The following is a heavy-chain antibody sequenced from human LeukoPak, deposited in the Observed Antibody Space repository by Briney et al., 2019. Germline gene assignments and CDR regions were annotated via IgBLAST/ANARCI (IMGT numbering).Heavy chain of an antibody. CDR2: ISSSSSYI. Sequence: GGSLRLSCAASGFTFSSYSMNWVRQAPGKGLEWVSSISSSSSYIYYADSAKGRFTISRDNAKNSLYLQMNSLRAEDTAVYYCARGRGTGTPDYWGQGTLVTVSS. V-gene: IGHV3-21*01. CDR3: ARGRGTGTPDY. D-gene: IGHD1/OR15-1a*01. J-gene: IGHJ4*02. CDR1: GFTFSSYS.